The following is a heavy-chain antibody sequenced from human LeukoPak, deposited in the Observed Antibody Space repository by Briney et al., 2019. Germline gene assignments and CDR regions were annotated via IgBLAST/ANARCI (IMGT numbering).Heavy chain of an antibody. CDR2: INPNSGGT. CDR3: ARGVYAIPGFDY. J-gene: IGHJ4*02. Sequence: ASVKVSCKASGYTFTSYYMHWVRQAPGQGLEWMGIINPNSGGTNYAQKFQGRVTMTRDTSIGTAYMELSRLRSDDTAVYYCARGVYAIPGFDYWGQGTLVTVSS. D-gene: IGHD2-8*01. V-gene: IGHV1-2*02. CDR1: GYTFTSYY.